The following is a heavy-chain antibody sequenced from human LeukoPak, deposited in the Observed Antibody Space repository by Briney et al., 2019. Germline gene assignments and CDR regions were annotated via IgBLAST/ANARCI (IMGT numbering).Heavy chain of an antibody. CDR1: GFTFSNHT. D-gene: IGHD1-1*01. V-gene: IGHV3-21*01. CDR3: ARVRGQNWNDFDY. J-gene: IGHJ4*02. Sequence: GGSLRLSCAASGFTFSNHTMNWVRQAPGKGLQWVSFISSSSSYIYYADSVKGRFTISRDNAKNSLYLQMNSLRAEDTAVYYCARVRGQNWNDFDYWGQGTLVTVSS. CDR2: ISSSSSYI.